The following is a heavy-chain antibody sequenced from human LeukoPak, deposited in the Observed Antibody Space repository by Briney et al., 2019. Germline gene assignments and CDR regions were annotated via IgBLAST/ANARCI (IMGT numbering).Heavy chain of an antibody. CDR2: IYSSGSA. V-gene: IGHV4-59*01. J-gene: IGHJ4*02. CDR3: ARQGDYYDSSGYSSIDY. Sequence: SETLSLTCTVSGGSINGYYWSWVRQPPGKGLEWIGYIYSSGSANYNPSLRGRLTLSVDTSQNQFSLRLTSVTAADTAVYYCARQGDYYDSSGYSSIDYWGQGTLVTVSS. CDR1: GGSINGYY. D-gene: IGHD3-22*01.